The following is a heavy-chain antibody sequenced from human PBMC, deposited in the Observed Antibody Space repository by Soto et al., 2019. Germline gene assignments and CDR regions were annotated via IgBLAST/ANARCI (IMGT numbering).Heavy chain of an antibody. D-gene: IGHD3-22*01. CDR3: ARDLAPYDSGGYYYVY. Sequence: GGSLRLSCAASGFTFSSYSMNWVRQAPGKGLEWVSSISSSSSYIYYADSVKGRFTIYRDNAKNSLYLQMNSLSAEDTAVYYCARDLAPYDSGGYYYVYWGKGTLGTGSS. V-gene: IGHV3-21*01. CDR1: GFTFSSYS. CDR2: ISSSSSYI. J-gene: IGHJ4*02.